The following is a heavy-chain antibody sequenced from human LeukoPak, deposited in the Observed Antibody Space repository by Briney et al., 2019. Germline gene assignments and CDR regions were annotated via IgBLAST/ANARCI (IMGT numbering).Heavy chain of an antibody. CDR2: IDPSDSYT. CDR3: ASLTTPLDGTGPHGLDV. Sequence: GESLKISCKGSGYLYTSHWISWVRQMPGKGLEWMGRIDPSDSYTTYSPSFEGQVTISADESISTTYLQWSSLKASDTGIYYCASLTTPLDGTGPHGLDVWGKGTTVTVSS. CDR1: GYLYTSHW. V-gene: IGHV5-10-1*04. D-gene: IGHD5-24*01. J-gene: IGHJ6*04.